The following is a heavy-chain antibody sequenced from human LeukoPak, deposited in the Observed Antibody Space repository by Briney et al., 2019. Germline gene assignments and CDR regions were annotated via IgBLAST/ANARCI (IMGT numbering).Heavy chain of an antibody. Sequence: APVKVSCKASGYTFTSYGISWVRQAPGQGLEWMGWISAYNGNTNYAQKLQGRVTMTTDTSTSTAYMELRSLRSDDTAVYYCARDSPYYDFWIGYYYGMDVWGQGTTVTVSS. V-gene: IGHV1-18*01. CDR2: ISAYNGNT. J-gene: IGHJ6*02. D-gene: IGHD3-3*01. CDR3: ARDSPYYDFWIGYYYGMDV. CDR1: GYTFTSYG.